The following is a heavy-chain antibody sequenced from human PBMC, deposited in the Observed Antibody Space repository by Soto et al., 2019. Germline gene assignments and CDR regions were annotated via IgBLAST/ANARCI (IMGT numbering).Heavy chain of an antibody. Sequence: ASVKVSCKASGYTFTSYAMHWVRQAPGQRLEWMGWINAGNGNTKYSQKFQGRVTITRDTSASTAYMELSSLRSEDTAVYYCARVDGSGSGGPLSGMDVWGQGTTVTVSS. CDR3: ARVDGSGSGGPLSGMDV. J-gene: IGHJ6*02. V-gene: IGHV1-3*01. CDR2: INAGNGNT. D-gene: IGHD3-10*01. CDR1: GYTFTSYA.